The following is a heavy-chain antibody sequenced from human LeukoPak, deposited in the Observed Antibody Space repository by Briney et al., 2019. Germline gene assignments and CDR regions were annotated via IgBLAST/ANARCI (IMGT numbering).Heavy chain of an antibody. J-gene: IGHJ4*02. CDR2: ISAYNGNT. V-gene: IGHV1-18*01. CDR3: ARVKTRLRWQTPLGY. Sequence: ASVRVSFKASGYTLTIYGISWVRQAPGQGLEWKGWISAYNGNTNYAQKLQGRVTMTTDTSTSTAYMELRSLRSDDTAVYYCARVKTRLRWQTPLGYWGQGTLVTVSS. D-gene: IGHD4-23*01. CDR1: GYTLTIYG.